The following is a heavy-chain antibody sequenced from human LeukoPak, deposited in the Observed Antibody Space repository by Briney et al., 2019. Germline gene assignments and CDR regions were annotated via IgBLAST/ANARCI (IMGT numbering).Heavy chain of an antibody. Sequence: SETLSLTCTVSGGSISSYYWSWIRQPPGKGLEWIGYIYYSGSTNYHPSLKSRVTTSVDTSKNQFSLKLSSVTAADTAVYYCARSPIQLWFDPWGQGTLATVSS. J-gene: IGHJ5*02. CDR1: GGSISSYY. V-gene: IGHV4-59*01. CDR3: ARSPIQLWFDP. CDR2: IYYSGST. D-gene: IGHD5-18*01.